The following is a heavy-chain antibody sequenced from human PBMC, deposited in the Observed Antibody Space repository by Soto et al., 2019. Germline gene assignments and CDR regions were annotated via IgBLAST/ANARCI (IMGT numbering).Heavy chain of an antibody. J-gene: IGHJ5*02. V-gene: IGHV3-23*01. CDR3: SRAREVGWLVQGWFDP. CDR1: GFTFSNYA. CDR2: IHGSGAGT. Sequence: GGSLRLSCAASGFTFSNYAMSWVRQAPGKGLEWVSPIHGSGAGTYYADSVKGRFTVSRDNSKNTLYLQMNSLRAEDTAVYYCSRAREVGWLVQGWFDPWGQGTLVTVSS. D-gene: IGHD6-19*01.